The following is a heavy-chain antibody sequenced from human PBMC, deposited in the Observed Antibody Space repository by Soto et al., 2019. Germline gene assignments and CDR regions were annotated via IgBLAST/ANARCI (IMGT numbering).Heavy chain of an antibody. D-gene: IGHD1-1*01. Sequence: QVHLVQSGAEVKKPGASVKVSCKASGYTFTSYGITWVRQAPGQGLEWRGWISAHNGNTDYAQKLEGRVIVTRDTSTRKAYMELRKLISEETAVYSCARGRYGDYWGQGALVTVSS. J-gene: IGHJ4*02. V-gene: IGHV1-18*01. CDR3: ARGRYGDY. CDR1: GYTFTSYG. CDR2: ISAHNGNT.